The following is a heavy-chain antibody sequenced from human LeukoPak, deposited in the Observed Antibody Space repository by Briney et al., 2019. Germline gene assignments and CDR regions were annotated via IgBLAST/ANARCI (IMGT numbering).Heavy chain of an antibody. J-gene: IGHJ5*02. CDR1: GFTLTGHY. CDR2: ISSGSYSK. Sequence: GGSLRLSCFASGFTLTGHYMSWIRQAPGKGPEWVSYISSGSYSKYYADSVKGRITISRDNTNNSLYLEMNSLRVEDTGFYYCARGKRTFDPWGQGTLVTVSS. V-gene: IGHV3-11*01. CDR3: ARGKRTFDP.